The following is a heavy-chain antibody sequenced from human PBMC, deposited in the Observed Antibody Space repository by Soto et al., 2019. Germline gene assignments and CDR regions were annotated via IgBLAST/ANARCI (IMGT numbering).Heavy chain of an antibody. V-gene: IGHV1-24*01. Sequence: GASVKVSCKVSGYTLTELSMHWVRQAPGKGLEWMGGFDPEDGETTYAQKFQGRVTMTEDTSTDTAYMELSSLRSEDTAVYYCATVVDYGSGSYFAFDDWGQGTLVTVSS. CDR2: FDPEDGET. CDR3: ATVVDYGSGSYFAFDD. J-gene: IGHJ4*02. D-gene: IGHD3-10*01. CDR1: GYTLTELS.